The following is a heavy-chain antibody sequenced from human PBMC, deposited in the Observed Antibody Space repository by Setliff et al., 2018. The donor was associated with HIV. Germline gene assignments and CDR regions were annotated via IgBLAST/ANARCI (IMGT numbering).Heavy chain of an antibody. CDR1: GYNFTDYD. CDR3: ARGILTGSRHPPYFDY. V-gene: IGHV1-8*02. CDR2: MNPNNGNT. Sequence: ASVKVSCKASGYNFTDYDINWVRQATGQGLEWMGWMNPNNGNTGYAEKFQGRVTMTRDTSISTAYMELSSLRSDDTAVYYCARGILTGSRHPPYFDYWGQGTLVTVSS. D-gene: IGHD3-9*01. J-gene: IGHJ4*02.